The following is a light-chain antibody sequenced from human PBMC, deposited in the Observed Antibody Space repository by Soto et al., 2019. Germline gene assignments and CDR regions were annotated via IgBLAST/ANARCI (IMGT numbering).Light chain of an antibody. CDR2: SDN. Sequence: QSVLTQPPSASGTPGQRVTISCSGSSSNIGTNTVIWYQQLPGAAPKLLIYSDNQRPSGVPDRFSGSKSGTSASRAIIGLQSEDEADYFCAAWDVSLVVFGGGTKLTVL. CDR3: AAWDVSLVV. J-gene: IGLJ2*01. CDR1: SSNIGTNT. V-gene: IGLV1-44*01.